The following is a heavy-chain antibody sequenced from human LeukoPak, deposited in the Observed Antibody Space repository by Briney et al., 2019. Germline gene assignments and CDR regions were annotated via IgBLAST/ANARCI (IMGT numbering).Heavy chain of an antibody. CDR1: GYTFTSYD. V-gene: IGHV1-8*01. CDR2: MNPNSGNT. J-gene: IGHJ6*02. CDR3: ARRLSPSYYDFWSGSNSGMDV. Sequence: ASVKVSCKASGYTFTSYDINWVRQATGQGLEWMGWMNPNSGNTGYAQKFQGRVTMTRNTSISTAYMELSSLRSEDTAVYYCARRLSPSYYDFWSGSNSGMDVWGQGTTVTVSS. D-gene: IGHD3-3*01.